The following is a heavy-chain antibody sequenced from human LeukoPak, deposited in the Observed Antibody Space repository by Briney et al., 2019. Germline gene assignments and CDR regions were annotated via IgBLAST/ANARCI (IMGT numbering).Heavy chain of an antibody. CDR2: IKQDGSEK. CDR1: GFTFSSYW. V-gene: IGHV3-7*01. J-gene: IGHJ3*02. Sequence: PGGSLRLSCAASGFTFSSYWMSWVRQAPGKGLEWVANIKQDGSEKYYVDSVKGRFTISRDNAKNSLYLQMNSLRADDTAVYYCARLGAADAFDIWGQGTMVTVSS. D-gene: IGHD1-26*01. CDR3: ARLGAADAFDI.